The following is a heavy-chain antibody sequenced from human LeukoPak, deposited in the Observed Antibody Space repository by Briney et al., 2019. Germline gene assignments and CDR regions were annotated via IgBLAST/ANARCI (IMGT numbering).Heavy chain of an antibody. CDR2: IWYDGSNK. J-gene: IGHJ6*02. V-gene: IGHV3-33*01. CDR1: GFTFSSYG. Sequence: PGGSLRLSCAASGFTFSSYGMHWVRQAPGKGLEWVAVIWYDGSNKYYADSVKGRSTISRDNSKNTLYLQMNSLRAEDTAVYYCARAAAAGRIYYYYYGMDVWGQGTTVTVSS. CDR3: ARAAAAGRIYYYYYGMDV. D-gene: IGHD6-13*01.